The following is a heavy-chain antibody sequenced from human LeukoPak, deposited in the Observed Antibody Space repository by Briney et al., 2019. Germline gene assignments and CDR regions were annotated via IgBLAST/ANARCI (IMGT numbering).Heavy chain of an antibody. CDR2: ISVYNGDV. D-gene: IGHD1-7*01. CDR1: GYSFTSYG. J-gene: IGHJ4*02. CDR3: ARDWNYSVDY. V-gene: IGHV1-18*01. Sequence: GSSVTVSCKASGYSFTSYGISWVRQAPGQGLEWMGWISVYNGDVKYAQKFQGRVTMTTDTSPSTAYMELRSLRSDDTAMYYCARDWNYSVDYWGQGTLVTVSS.